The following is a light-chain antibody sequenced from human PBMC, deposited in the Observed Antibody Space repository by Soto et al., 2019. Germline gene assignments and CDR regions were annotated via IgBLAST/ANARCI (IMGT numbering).Light chain of an antibody. J-gene: IGKJ3*01. CDR2: AAS. CDR1: QGISSY. CDR3: QKYNSAPRGVT. Sequence: DIQLTQSPSFLSASVGDRVTITCRASQGISSYLAWYQQKPGKAPKLLIYAASTLQSGVPSRFSGSGSGTEFTLTISSLQPEDFATYYCQKYNSAPRGVTFGPGTKVDIK. V-gene: IGKV1-9*01.